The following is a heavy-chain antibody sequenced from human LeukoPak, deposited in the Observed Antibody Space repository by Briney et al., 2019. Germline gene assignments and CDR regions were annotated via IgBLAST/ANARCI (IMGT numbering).Heavy chain of an antibody. Sequence: SGGSLRLSCAASGFTFSSYAMSWVRQAPGKGLEWVSAISGSGGSTYYADSVKGRFTISRDNSKNTLYLQMNSVRAEDTAVYYCAKAPYGDYEIAWFDPWGQGTLVTVSS. CDR2: ISGSGGST. D-gene: IGHD4-17*01. V-gene: IGHV3-23*01. CDR1: GFTFSSYA. J-gene: IGHJ5*02. CDR3: AKAPYGDYEIAWFDP.